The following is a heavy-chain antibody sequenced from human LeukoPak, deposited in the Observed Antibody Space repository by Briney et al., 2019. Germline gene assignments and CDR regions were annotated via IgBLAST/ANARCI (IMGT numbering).Heavy chain of an antibody. CDR1: GGSFSGYY. D-gene: IGHD3-22*01. V-gene: IGHV4-34*01. J-gene: IGHJ4*02. Sequence: PSETLSLTCAVYGGSFSGYYWSWIRQPPGKGLEWIGEINHSGSTNYNPSLKSRVTISVDTSKNQFSLKLSSVTAADTAVYYCARDGRTYYDSSGYSYWGQGTLVTVSS. CDR3: ARDGRTYYDSSGYSY. CDR2: INHSGST.